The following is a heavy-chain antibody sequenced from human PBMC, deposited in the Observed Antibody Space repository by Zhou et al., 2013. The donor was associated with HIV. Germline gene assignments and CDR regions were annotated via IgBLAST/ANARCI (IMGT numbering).Heavy chain of an antibody. J-gene: IGHJ2*01. CDR3: ASRRGMDRYCSSTSCPPRYWYFDL. CDR1: GGTFSSYA. D-gene: IGHD2-2*01. V-gene: IGHV1-69*05. CDR2: IIPIFGTA. Sequence: QVQLVQSGAEVKKPGSSVKVSCKASGGTFSSYAISWVRQAPGQGLEWMGGIIPIFGTANYAQKFQGRVTITTDESTSTAYMELSSLRSEDTAVYYCASRRGMDRYCSSTSCPPRYWYFDLWGRGTLVTVSS.